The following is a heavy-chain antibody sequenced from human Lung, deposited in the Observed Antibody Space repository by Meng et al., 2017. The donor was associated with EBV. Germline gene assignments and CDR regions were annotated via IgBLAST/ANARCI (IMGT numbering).Heavy chain of an antibody. J-gene: IGHJ4*02. CDR1: GYTFTTYC. CDR2: FVNYVDT. CDR3: ASGTPGRSYCDY. Sequence: VQMGQCGGWVKKPGASLKVSCKASGYTFTTYCISWVRQAPGQGLEWMGWFVNYVDTYPAPKFQGRVTMTTDTHTNTAFMELRSLTSDDTAVYYCASGTPGRSYCDYWGQGTLVTVSS. V-gene: IGHV1-18*01. D-gene: IGHD2-15*01.